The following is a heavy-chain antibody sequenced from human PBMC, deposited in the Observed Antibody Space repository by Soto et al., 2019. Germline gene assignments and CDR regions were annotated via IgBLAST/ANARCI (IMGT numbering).Heavy chain of an antibody. Sequence: EVQLVESGGGLVQPGRSLRLSCVASALTFDDYALHWVRQAPGKGLEWVSGIGYNSDTMGYADSVKGRFTISRDNAKNILYLQMNSLRVEDTAFYYCAKDKGTSSYYPIFDYWGQGTLVTVSS. CDR2: IGYNSDTM. J-gene: IGHJ4*02. V-gene: IGHV3-9*01. CDR3: AKDKGTSSYYPIFDY. CDR1: ALTFDDYA. D-gene: IGHD1-26*01.